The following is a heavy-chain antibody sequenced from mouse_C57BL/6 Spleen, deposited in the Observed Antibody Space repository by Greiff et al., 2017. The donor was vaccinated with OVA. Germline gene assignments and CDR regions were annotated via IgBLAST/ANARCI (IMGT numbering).Heavy chain of an antibody. D-gene: IGHD6-1*01. J-gene: IGHJ2*01. CDR2: IDPENGDT. Sequence: VQLQQSGAELVRPGASVKLSCTASGFNIKDDYMHWVKQRPEQGLEWIGWIDPENGDTEYASKFQGKATITADTSSNTAYLQISSLTSEDTAVYYCTALRGDYWGQGTTLTVSS. CDR3: TALRGDY. V-gene: IGHV14-4*01. CDR1: GFNIKDDY.